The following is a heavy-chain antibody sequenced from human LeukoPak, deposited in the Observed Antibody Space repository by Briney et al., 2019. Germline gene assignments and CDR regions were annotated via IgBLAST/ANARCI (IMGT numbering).Heavy chain of an antibody. D-gene: IGHD3-10*01. J-gene: IGHJ4*02. CDR2: INPNSGGT. CDR3: ARNVLLWFGELTSLGY. V-gene: IGHV1-2*04. Sequence: ASVKVSCKASGGTFSSYAISWVRQAPGQGLEWMGWINPNSGGTNYAQKFQGWVTMTRDTSISTAYMELSRLRSEDTAVYYCARNVLLWFGELTSLGYWGQGTLVTVSS. CDR1: GGTFSSYA.